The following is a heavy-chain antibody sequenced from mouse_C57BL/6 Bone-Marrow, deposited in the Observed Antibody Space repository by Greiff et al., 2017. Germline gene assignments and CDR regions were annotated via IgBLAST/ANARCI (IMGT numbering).Heavy chain of an antibody. CDR1: GYAFTNYL. Sequence: VHLVESGAELVRPGTSVKVSCKASGYAFTNYLIEWVKQRPGQGLEWIGVINPGSGGTNYNEKFKGKATLTADKSSSTAYMQLSSLTSEDSAVYFCARALTGGDYWGQGTTLTVSS. D-gene: IGHD4-1*01. CDR3: ARALTGGDY. V-gene: IGHV1-54*01. CDR2: INPGSGGT. J-gene: IGHJ2*01.